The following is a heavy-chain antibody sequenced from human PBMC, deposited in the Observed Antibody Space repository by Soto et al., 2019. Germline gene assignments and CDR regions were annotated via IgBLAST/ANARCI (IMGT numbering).Heavy chain of an antibody. J-gene: IGHJ4*02. CDR3: ARGTYDSSGYRVDY. D-gene: IGHD3-22*01. V-gene: IGHV3-11*05. CDR1: GFTFSDYY. Sequence: GGSLRLSCAASGFTFSDYYMSWIRQAPGKGLEWVSYISSSSSYTNYADSVKGRFTISRDNAKNSLYLQMNSLRAEDTAVYYCARGTYDSSGYRVDYWGQGTLVTVSS. CDR2: ISSSSSYT.